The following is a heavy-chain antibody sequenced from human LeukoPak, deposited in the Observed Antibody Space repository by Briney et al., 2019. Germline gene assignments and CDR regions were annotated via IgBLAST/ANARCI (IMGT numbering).Heavy chain of an antibody. J-gene: IGHJ4*02. CDR1: GYTFTSYY. V-gene: IGHV1-46*01. D-gene: IGHD3-10*01. CDR2: INPSGGST. Sequence: ASVKVSCKASGYTFTSYYMHWVRQAPGQGLEWMGIINPSGGSTSYAQKFQGRVTMTRDTSTSTVYMELSSLRSEDTAVYYCARDASPYGSGSYPDDYWGQGTLVTVSS. CDR3: ARDASPYGSGSYPDDY.